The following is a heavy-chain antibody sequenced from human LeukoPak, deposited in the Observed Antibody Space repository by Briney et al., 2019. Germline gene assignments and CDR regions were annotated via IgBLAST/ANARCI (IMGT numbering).Heavy chain of an antibody. Sequence: SETLSLTCTVSGYSISRAYNWGWVRQSPGKRLEWIASISHAGDTYYNPSLKSRVTISVDTSKNHFSLSLGSVTAPDTAVYFCPRGEVGEFDHWGQGTLVTVSS. J-gene: IGHJ4*02. D-gene: IGHD1-26*01. CDR1: GYSISRAYN. V-gene: IGHV4-38-2*02. CDR3: PRGEVGEFDH. CDR2: ISHAGDT.